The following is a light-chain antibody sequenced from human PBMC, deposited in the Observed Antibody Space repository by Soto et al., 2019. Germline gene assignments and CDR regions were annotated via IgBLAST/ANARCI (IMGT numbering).Light chain of an antibody. J-gene: IGKJ4*01. CDR3: HQYNNWPLT. CDR2: FAS. CDR1: ESVNNN. Sequence: EIVMTQSPATLSVSPGERATVSCRASESVNNNLAWYQHKPGQAPRLLIYFASSRATGIPARFSGSGSATEFSLTITSLQPEDFAVYYCHQYNNWPLTFGGGTKVET. V-gene: IGKV3-15*01.